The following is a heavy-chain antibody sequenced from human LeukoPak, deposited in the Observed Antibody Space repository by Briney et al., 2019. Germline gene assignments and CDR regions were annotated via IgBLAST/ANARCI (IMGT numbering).Heavy chain of an antibody. D-gene: IGHD6-13*01. CDR1: SGSFSAYY. CDR3: AREMSWSRGAFDI. CDR2: IDHTGFT. V-gene: IGHV4-34*01. J-gene: IGHJ3*02. Sequence: SETLSLTCAVSSGSFSAYYWIWIRQPPGKGLKWIGEIDHTGFTNYNPSLKSRITMSVDTSKKQFSLELTSVTAADTALYYCAREMSWSRGAFDIWGQGTMVTVSS.